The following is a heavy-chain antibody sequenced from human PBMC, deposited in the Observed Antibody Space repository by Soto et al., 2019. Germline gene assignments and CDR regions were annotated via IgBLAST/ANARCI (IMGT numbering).Heavy chain of an antibody. D-gene: IGHD2-21*02. Sequence: SGPTLVNPTQTLTLTCTFSGFSLSSSDVGLGWIRQPPGKALEWLALIYWDDDKRYSPSLKSRLTITKDTSRNQVVLTVTNLDPVDTATYYCVRASGGGNSAYFDYWGQGTLVTVS. CDR2: IYWDDDK. J-gene: IGHJ4*02. CDR1: GFSLSSSDVG. V-gene: IGHV2-5*02. CDR3: VRASGGGNSAYFDY.